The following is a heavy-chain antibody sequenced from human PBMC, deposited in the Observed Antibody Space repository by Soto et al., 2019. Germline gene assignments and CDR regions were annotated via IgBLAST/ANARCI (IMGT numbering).Heavy chain of an antibody. Sequence: SETLSLTCTVSGGSISSGGYYWSWIRQHPGKGLEWIGYIYYSGSTNYNPSLKSRVTILLDTSKKQFSLKLSSVTSADMAVYYCAIAPNIWYFDYWGQGTLVTVSS. CDR3: AIAPNIWYFDY. D-gene: IGHD3-9*01. CDR1: GGSISSGGYY. CDR2: IYYSGST. J-gene: IGHJ4*02. V-gene: IGHV4-31*03.